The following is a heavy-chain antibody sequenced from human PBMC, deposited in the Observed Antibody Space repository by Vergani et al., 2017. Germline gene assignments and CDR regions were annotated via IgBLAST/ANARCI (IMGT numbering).Heavy chain of an antibody. CDR3: ARHTTYTDS. D-gene: IGHD1-1*01. CDR1: EYSFGNYW. Sequence: EVALVQSGPEMRKPGESLKISCKCSEYSFGNYWIGGGRQMPGKGLEWMGIIYPADSDTSYSPSFQGQVTISADKSISTAFLQWDSLKASDTALYYFARHTTYTDSWGQGTLVTVSS. CDR2: IYPADSDT. V-gene: IGHV5-51*01. J-gene: IGHJ4*02.